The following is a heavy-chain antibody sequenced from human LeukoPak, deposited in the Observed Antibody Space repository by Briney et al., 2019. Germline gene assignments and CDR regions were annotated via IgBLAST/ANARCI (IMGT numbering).Heavy chain of an antibody. CDR3: ATPLAPGATSLIDY. J-gene: IGHJ4*02. CDR2: FDPEDGET. CDR1: GYTLTELS. D-gene: IGHD1-26*01. Sequence: ASVKVSCKVSGYTLTELSMHWQRQAPGKGLEWMGGFDPEDGETIYAQKFQGRVTMTEDTSTDTAYMELSSLRSEDTAVYYCATPLAPGATSLIDYWGQGTLVTVSS. V-gene: IGHV1-24*01.